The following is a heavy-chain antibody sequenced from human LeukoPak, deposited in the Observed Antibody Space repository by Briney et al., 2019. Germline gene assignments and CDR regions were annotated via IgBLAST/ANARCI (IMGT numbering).Heavy chain of an antibody. CDR3: ARGSLRNLNRPMRDGYSSGRLIGMDV. CDR2: ISAYNGNT. J-gene: IGHJ6*02. Sequence: ASVKVSCKASGYTFTSYGISWVRQAPGQGLEWMGWISAYNGNTNYAQKLQGRVTMTTDTSTSTAYMELRSLRSDDTAVYYCARGSLRNLNRPMRDGYSSGRLIGMDVWGQGTTVTVSS. CDR1: GYTFTSYG. D-gene: IGHD6-19*01. V-gene: IGHV1-18*01.